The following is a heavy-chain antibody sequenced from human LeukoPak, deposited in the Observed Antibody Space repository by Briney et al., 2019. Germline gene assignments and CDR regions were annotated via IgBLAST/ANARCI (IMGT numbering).Heavy chain of an antibody. CDR1: GISLYY. V-gene: IGHV4-59*08. Sequence: SETLSLTCTVSGISLYYWSWIRQPPEKGLEWIGYVYYDGRSNYNSSLRSRVGMSLDMSKNQFSLKLTSVAAADTAVYYCASLPVTHGAFDLWGQGTMVTVSS. J-gene: IGHJ3*01. D-gene: IGHD2-21*02. CDR2: VYYDGRS. CDR3: ASLPVTHGAFDL.